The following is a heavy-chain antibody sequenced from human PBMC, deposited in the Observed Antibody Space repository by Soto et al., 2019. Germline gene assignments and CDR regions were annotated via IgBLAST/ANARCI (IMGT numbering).Heavy chain of an antibody. Sequence: EVQLVESGGGLVQPGGSLRLSCAASGFTFSSYWMNWVRQAPGKGLVWVSRLNSDGSSTSYADSVKGRFTISRDNAKNTLYLKMNSRRAEDTAVYYWARGGTDLYFDYWGQGTLVTVSS. J-gene: IGHJ4*02. CDR1: GFTFSSYW. CDR3: ARGGTDLYFDY. D-gene: IGHD1-1*01. CDR2: LNSDGSST. V-gene: IGHV3-74*01.